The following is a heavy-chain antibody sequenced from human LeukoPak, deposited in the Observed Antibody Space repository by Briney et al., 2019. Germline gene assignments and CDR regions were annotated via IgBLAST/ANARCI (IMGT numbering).Heavy chain of an antibody. D-gene: IGHD1-26*01. CDR3: ARAGYSGSYHLFDY. CDR1: GGTFSSYA. CDR2: NIPIFGTA. V-gene: IGHV1-69*13. J-gene: IGHJ4*02. Sequence: SVKVSCKASGGTFSSYAISWVRQAPGQGLEWVGGNIPIFGTANYAQKFQGRVTITADESTSTAYMELSSLRSEDTAVYYCARAGYSGSYHLFDYWGRGTLVTVSS.